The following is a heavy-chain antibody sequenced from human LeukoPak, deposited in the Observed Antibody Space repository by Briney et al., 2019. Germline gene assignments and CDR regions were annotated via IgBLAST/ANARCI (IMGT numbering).Heavy chain of an antibody. CDR3: AKDAAGPEY. V-gene: IGHV4-4*02. CDR1: GGSITNTNY. CDR2: VNLQGST. Sequence: SGTLSLTCGVSGGSITNTNYWTWVRQPPGKGLEWIGEVNLQGSTNYNPSLMGRVAISVDTSENHISLQLTSVTAADTAVYYCAKDAAGPEYWGQGTLVTVSS. J-gene: IGHJ4*02. D-gene: IGHD6-13*01.